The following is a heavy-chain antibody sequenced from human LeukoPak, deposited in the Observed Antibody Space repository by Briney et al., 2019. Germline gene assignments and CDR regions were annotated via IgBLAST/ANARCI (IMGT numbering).Heavy chain of an antibody. D-gene: IGHD3-3*01. CDR1: GGSINSNNYY. Sequence: SETLSLTCTVSGGSINSNNYYWGWIRQPPGKGLEWIGSIYSSGSAYYNPSLKGRVTISVDTSKNQFSLRLSSVTAADTAVCYCQSRYLEWLLEYWGQGTLVTVSS. CDR2: IYSSGSA. CDR3: QSRYLEWLLEY. V-gene: IGHV4-39*01. J-gene: IGHJ4*02.